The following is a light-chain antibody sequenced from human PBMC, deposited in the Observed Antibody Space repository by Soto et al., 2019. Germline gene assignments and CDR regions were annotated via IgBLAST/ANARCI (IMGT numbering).Light chain of an antibody. CDR1: SSDVGGYNY. CDR2: EVS. V-gene: IGLV2-8*01. J-gene: IGLJ2*01. CDR3: SSYAGSNKVV. Sequence: QSALTQPPSASGSPGQSVTISCTGTSSDVGGYNYVSWYQQHPGKAPKLMIYEVSKRPSGVPDRFSGSKSGNTASLTVSGLQAEDEADYYGSSYAGSNKVVFGVGTKVTVL.